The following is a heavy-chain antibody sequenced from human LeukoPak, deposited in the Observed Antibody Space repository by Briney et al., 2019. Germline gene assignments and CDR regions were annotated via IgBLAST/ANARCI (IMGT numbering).Heavy chain of an antibody. Sequence: GASVKVSCKASGYTFTGYYMHWVRQAPGQGLEWMGWISAYNGNTNYAQKLQGRVTMTTDTSTSTAYMELRSLRSDDTAVYYCARGRYYLDAFDIWGQGTMVTVSS. J-gene: IGHJ3*02. CDR2: ISAYNGNT. CDR1: GYTFTGYY. CDR3: ARGRYYLDAFDI. D-gene: IGHD3-10*01. V-gene: IGHV1-18*04.